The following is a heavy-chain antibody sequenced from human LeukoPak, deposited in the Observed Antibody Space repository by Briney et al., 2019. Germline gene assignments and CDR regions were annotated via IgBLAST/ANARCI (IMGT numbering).Heavy chain of an antibody. CDR1: GGSISSYY. CDR3: ARLGDGGNSDGY. CDR2: IYYSGST. D-gene: IGHD4-23*01. V-gene: IGHV4-59*08. J-gene: IGHJ4*02. Sequence: SETLYLTCTVSGGSISSYYWSWIRQPPGKALEWIRYIYYSGSTNYNPSLKSRVTISVDTSKNQFSLKLSSVTAADTAVYYCARLGDGGNSDGYWGQGTLVTVSS.